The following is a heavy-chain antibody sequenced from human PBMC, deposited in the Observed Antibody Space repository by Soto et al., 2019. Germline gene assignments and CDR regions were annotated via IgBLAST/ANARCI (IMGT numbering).Heavy chain of an antibody. CDR3: AKAGPALMVYATHFDY. J-gene: IGHJ4*02. V-gene: IGHV3-23*01. D-gene: IGHD2-8*01. CDR1: GFTFSSYA. CDR2: ISGSGGST. Sequence: GGSLRLSCAASGFTFSSYAMSWVRQAPGKGLEWVSAISGSGGSTYYADSVKGRFTISRDNSKNTLYLQMNSLRAEDTAVYYCAKAGPALMVYATHFDYWGQGTLVTVSS.